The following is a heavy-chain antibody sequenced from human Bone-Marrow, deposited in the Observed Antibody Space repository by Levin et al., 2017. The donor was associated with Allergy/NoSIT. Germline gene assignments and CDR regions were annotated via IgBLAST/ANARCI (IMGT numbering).Heavy chain of an antibody. CDR2: IYYSGST. Sequence: SETLSLTCAVSGGSISSSSYYWGWIRQPPGKGLEWIGSIYYSGSTYYNPSLKSRVTISVDTSKNQFSLKLSSVTAADTAVYYCARDRWVVVVPAAIPGGFDYWGQGTLVTVSS. J-gene: IGHJ4*02. CDR3: ARDRWVVVVPAAIPGGFDY. CDR1: GGSISSSSYY. V-gene: IGHV4-39*07. D-gene: IGHD2-2*02.